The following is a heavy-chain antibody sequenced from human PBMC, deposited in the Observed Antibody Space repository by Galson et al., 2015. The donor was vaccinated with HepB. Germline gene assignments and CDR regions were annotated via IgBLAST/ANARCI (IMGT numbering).Heavy chain of an antibody. CDR2: IYPGDSDT. Sequence: QSGAEVKKPGESLKISCKGPGYSFTSYWIGWVRQMPGKGLEWMGIIYPGDSDTRYSPSFQGQVTISADKSISTAYLQWSSLKASDTAMYYCARHRSAIGYLSAFDIWGQGTMVTVSS. J-gene: IGHJ3*02. V-gene: IGHV5-51*01. CDR1: GYSFTSYW. D-gene: IGHD5-12*01. CDR3: ARHRSAIGYLSAFDI.